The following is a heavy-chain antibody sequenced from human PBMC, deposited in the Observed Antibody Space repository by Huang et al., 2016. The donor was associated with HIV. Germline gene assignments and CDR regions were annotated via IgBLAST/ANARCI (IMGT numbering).Heavy chain of an antibody. J-gene: IGHJ3*02. CDR1: GGSISSSSYY. D-gene: IGHD2-2*01. CDR3: ARHMDCSSSSCLAGGHERGPFDM. CDR2: IYYSGST. Sequence: QLQLQESGPGLVKPSETLSLTCSVSGGSISSSSYYWGWIRQPPGKGLEWLGSIYYSGSTFYNPALKRRVTISVDTSKNQFSLRLSSVTAADTSVYYCARHMDCSSSSCLAGGHERGPFDMWGQGTMVTVSS. V-gene: IGHV4-39*01.